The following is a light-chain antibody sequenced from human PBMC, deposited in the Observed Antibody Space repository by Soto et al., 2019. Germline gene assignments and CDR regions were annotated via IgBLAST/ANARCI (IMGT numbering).Light chain of an antibody. CDR1: ISDVGGYNH. CDR2: EVT. CDR3: SSYAGTNNVI. J-gene: IGLJ2*01. V-gene: IGLV2-8*01. Sequence: QYALTQPPSASGSPGQAVTISCAGSISDVGGYNHVSWYQQHPGKAPKLLIYEVTKRPSGVPARFSGSKSGNTASLTVSGLQGDDEADYYCSSYAGTNNVIFGGGTKLTVL.